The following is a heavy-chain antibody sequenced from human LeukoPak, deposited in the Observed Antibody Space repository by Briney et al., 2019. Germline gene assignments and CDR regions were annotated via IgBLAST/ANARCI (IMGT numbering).Heavy chain of an antibody. CDR3: VGWGSVPPTYY. Sequence: GGSLRLSCAASGFTFSSFWMSWLRQAPGKGLEWAAHISPDGSQKYYVDSVKGRYTISRDNAENSVYLLMNSLRVEDTAVYYCVGWGSVPPTYYWGQGTLVTVSS. CDR1: GFTFSSFW. J-gene: IGHJ4*02. V-gene: IGHV3-7*01. CDR2: ISPDGSQK. D-gene: IGHD3-16*01.